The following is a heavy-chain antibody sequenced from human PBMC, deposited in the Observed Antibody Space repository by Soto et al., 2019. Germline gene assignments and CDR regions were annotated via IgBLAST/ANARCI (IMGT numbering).Heavy chain of an antibody. CDR3: ARRSVSSSGNLDY. J-gene: IGHJ4*02. Sequence: KSSETLSLTCAVSGYSISSSHWWGWIRQPPGKGLEWIGYINYSGNTYYNPSLKSRVTMSVDTSKNQFSLKLSSVTAVDTAVYYCARRSVSSSGNLDYWGQGTLVTVSS. CDR2: INYSGNT. V-gene: IGHV4-28*01. D-gene: IGHD6-6*01. CDR1: GYSISSSHW.